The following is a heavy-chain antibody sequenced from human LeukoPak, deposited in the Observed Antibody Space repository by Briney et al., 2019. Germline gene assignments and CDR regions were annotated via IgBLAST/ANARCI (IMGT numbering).Heavy chain of an antibody. CDR1: GFTFSSYE. J-gene: IGHJ4*02. CDR2: ISGPSGTM. Sequence: TGGSLRLSCAASGFTFSSYEMNWVRQAPGKGLEWVSYISGPSGTMYYADSVRGRFTISRDNVQNSLYLQMNSLRAEDTAMYYCARDRGYFDNWGQGTLVTVSS. CDR3: ARDRGYFDN. V-gene: IGHV3-48*03.